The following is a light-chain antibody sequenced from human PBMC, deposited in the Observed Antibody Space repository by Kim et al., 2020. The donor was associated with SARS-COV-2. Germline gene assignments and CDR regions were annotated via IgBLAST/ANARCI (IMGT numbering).Light chain of an antibody. V-gene: IGKV3-20*01. Sequence: LSAGERVTLSCRASQRVSNSFLASHQQKPGQAPRLLIYDASSRATGIPDRFSGSGSGTDFTLTISRLEPEDFAVYYCQQYGDSPYTFGQGTKLEI. CDR3: QQYGDSPYT. J-gene: IGKJ2*01. CDR2: DAS. CDR1: QRVSNSF.